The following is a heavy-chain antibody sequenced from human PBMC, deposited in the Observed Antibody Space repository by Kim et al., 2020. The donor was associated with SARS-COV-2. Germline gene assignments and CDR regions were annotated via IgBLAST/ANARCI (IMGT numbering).Heavy chain of an antibody. J-gene: IGHJ4*02. CDR2: IRSKAYGGTT. CDR3: TSIEWEPPRRSFDY. CDR1: GFTFGDYA. Sequence: GGSLRLSCTASGFTFGDYAMSWFRQAPGKGLEWVGFIRSKAYGGTTEYAAYVKGRFTISRDDSKSIAYLQMNSLKTEDTAVYYCTSIEWEPPRRSFDYWGQGTLVTVSS. V-gene: IGHV3-49*03. D-gene: IGHD1-26*01.